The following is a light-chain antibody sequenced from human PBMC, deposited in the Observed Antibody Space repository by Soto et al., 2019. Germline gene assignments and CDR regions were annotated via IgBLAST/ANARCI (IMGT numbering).Light chain of an antibody. J-gene: IGKJ1*01. V-gene: IGKV3-20*01. CDR3: QQYGSSPRT. Sequence: EIVLTQSPATLSLSPGERATLSCWASQSVSNDLAWYQQKPGQAPRLLIYGASNRATDIPDRFSGSGSGTAFTLAISRVEPEDFAVYYCQQYGSSPRTFGQGTKVDIK. CDR2: GAS. CDR1: QSVSND.